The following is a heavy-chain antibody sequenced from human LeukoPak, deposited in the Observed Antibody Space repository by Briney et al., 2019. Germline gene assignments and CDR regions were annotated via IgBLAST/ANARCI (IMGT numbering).Heavy chain of an antibody. CDR1: DGSISSGRYY. CDR3: ARAIGWGYYDSSGYNDAFDI. V-gene: IGHV4-61*02. J-gene: IGHJ3*02. D-gene: IGHD3-22*01. Sequence: SETLSLTCTVADGSISSGRYYWSWIRKPAGKGLEGIGRIYTSGSTNYNPSLKSRVTISVDTSKNQFSLKLSSVTAADTAVYYCARAIGWGYYDSSGYNDAFDIWGQGTMVTVSS. CDR2: IYTSGST.